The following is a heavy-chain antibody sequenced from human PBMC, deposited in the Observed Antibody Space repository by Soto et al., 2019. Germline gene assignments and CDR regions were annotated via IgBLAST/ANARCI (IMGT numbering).Heavy chain of an antibody. V-gene: IGHV4-34*01. CDR3: AGSVLPAAYFDS. D-gene: IGHD2-2*01. CDR1: GGSFSGYY. Sequence: SETLSLTCAVYGGSFSGYYWSWIRQPPGKGLEWIGEINHSGSTNYNPSLKSRVTISVDTSKNQFSLQLSSVTAADTAVYYCAGSVLPAAYFDSWGQGSLVTVPQ. CDR2: INHSGST. J-gene: IGHJ4*02.